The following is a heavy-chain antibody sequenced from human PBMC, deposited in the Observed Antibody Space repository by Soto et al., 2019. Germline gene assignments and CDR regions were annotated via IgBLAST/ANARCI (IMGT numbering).Heavy chain of an antibody. D-gene: IGHD6-19*01. CDR3: AREGSGSSGWYPYYYYMDV. Sequence: PETLSLTCAVYGGSFSGYYWSWIRQPPGKGLEWIGEINHSGSTNYNPSLKSRVTISVDTSKNQFSLKLSSVTAADTAVYYCAREGSGSSGWYPYYYYMDVWGKGTTVTVSS. J-gene: IGHJ6*03. V-gene: IGHV4-34*01. CDR1: GGSFSGYY. CDR2: INHSGST.